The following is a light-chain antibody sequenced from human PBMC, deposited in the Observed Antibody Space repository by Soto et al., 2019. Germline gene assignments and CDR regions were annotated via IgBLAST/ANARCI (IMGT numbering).Light chain of an antibody. V-gene: IGLV1-40*01. CDR1: TSNIGAGYD. Sequence: QSALTQPPSVSGAPAQRVTISCTGGTSNIGAGYDVHWYQQLPGTAPKLLIYGNSNRPSGVPDRFSGSKSGTSASLAITGLQAEDEGDYYCQSNDSSLSGYVFGTGTKVTVL. CDR3: QSNDSSLSGYV. CDR2: GNS. J-gene: IGLJ1*01.